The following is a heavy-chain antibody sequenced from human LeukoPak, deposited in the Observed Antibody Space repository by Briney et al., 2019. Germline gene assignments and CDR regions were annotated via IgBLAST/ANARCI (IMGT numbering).Heavy chain of an antibody. V-gene: IGHV4-34*01. CDR2: INHSGST. D-gene: IGHD1-26*01. Sequence: PSETLPLTCAVYGGSFSGYYWSWIRQPPGKGLEWIGEINHSGSTNYNPSLKSRVTISVDTSKNQFSLKLSSVTAADTAVYYCARGVIRGSYYYFDYWGQGTLVTVSS. CDR1: GGSFSGYY. J-gene: IGHJ4*02. CDR3: ARGVIRGSYYYFDY.